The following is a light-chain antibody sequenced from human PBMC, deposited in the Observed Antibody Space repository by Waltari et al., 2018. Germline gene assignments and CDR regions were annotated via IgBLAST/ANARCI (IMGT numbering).Light chain of an antibody. V-gene: IGLV2-14*03. Sequence: QSALTQPASVSGSPGQSITISCTGTSSDVGGYNYVSWYQQHPGKAPKLMIYDVSNRPSGVSNRVSGSKSGNTASVTISGLQAEDEADYYCSSYTSSSTLVVFGGGTKLTVL. CDR2: DVS. CDR1: SSDVGGYNY. J-gene: IGLJ2*01. CDR3: SSYTSSSTLVV.